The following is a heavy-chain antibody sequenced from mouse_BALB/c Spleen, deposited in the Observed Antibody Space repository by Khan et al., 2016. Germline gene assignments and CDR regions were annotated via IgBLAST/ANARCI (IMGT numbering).Heavy chain of an antibody. CDR3: ANYGNYALDY. Sequence: QIQLVQSGPELRKPGETVKISCKASGYIFTSYGMIWVKQAPGEGLKWMGWINTNTGEPTYAEKFKGRFAFSLETSASIAYLQINDLKNEDTATYFGANYGNYALDYWGQGTAVTVSS. J-gene: IGHJ4*01. V-gene: IGHV9-3*02. D-gene: IGHD2-1*01. CDR1: GYIFTSYG. CDR2: INTNTGEP.